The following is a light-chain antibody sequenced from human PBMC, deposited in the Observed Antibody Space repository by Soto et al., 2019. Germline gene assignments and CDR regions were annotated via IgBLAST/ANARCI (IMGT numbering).Light chain of an antibody. CDR2: DVS. CDR1: TSDVGGYNF. Sequence: QAVVTQPASVSGSPGQSITISCTGTTSDVGGYNFVSWYQQHPGKAPKLIIYDVSNRPSGVSNRFSGSKSGNTASLTISGLQAEDEADYYCSSYTSSSTLGVFGGGTKLTVL. CDR3: SSYTSSSTLGV. J-gene: IGLJ2*01. V-gene: IGLV2-14*01.